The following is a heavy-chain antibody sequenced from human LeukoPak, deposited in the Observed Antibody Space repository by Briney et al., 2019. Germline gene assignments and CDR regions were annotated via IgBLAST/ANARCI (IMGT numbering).Heavy chain of an antibody. Sequence: APVKVSCKASGYTFTGYYMHWVRQAPGQGLEWMGWINPNSGGTNYAQKFQGRVTMTRDTSISTAYMELSRLRSDDTAVYYCARRHNILGHIDYWGQGTLVTVSS. CDR1: GYTFTGYY. V-gene: IGHV1-2*02. D-gene: IGHD2-15*01. CDR2: INPNSGGT. CDR3: ARRHNILGHIDY. J-gene: IGHJ4*02.